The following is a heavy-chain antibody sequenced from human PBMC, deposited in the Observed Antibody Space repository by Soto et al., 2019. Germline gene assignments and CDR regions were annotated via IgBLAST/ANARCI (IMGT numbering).Heavy chain of an antibody. J-gene: IGHJ5*02. CDR3: ARGTTVTDEDWFDP. CDR1: GGSFSGYY. CDR2: INHSGST. D-gene: IGHD4-17*01. Sequence: QVQLQQWGAGLLKHSETLSLTCAVYGGSFSGYYWSWIRQPPGKGLEWIGEINHSGSTNYNPSLKSRVTISVDTSKNQFSLKLSSVTAADTAVYYWARGTTVTDEDWFDPWGQGTLVTVSS. V-gene: IGHV4-34*01.